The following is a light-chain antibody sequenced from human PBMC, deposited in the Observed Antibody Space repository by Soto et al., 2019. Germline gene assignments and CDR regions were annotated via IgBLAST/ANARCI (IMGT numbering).Light chain of an antibody. V-gene: IGKV1-5*01. CDR3: QQYNTWAI. CDR1: QSISSW. Sequence: DIQMTQSPSTLSASVGDRVTITCRASQSISSWLAWYQQKPGKAPKLLIYDASSLESGVPSRFSGSGSGTEFTLTISSLQPDDFATYYCQQYNTWAIFGQGTRLEIK. CDR2: DAS. J-gene: IGKJ5*01.